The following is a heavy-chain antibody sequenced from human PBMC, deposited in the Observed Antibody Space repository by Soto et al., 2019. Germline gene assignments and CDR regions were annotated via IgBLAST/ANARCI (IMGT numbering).Heavy chain of an antibody. CDR3: AKDRSGSYDY. D-gene: IGHD3-10*01. CDR1: GFTFGSYG. V-gene: IGHV3-30*18. CDR2: ISYDGSNK. J-gene: IGHJ4*02. Sequence: LRLSCAASGFTFGSYGMHWVRQAPGKGLEWVAVISYDGSNKYYADSVKGRFTISRDNSKNTLYLQMNSLRAEDTAVYYCAKDRSGSYDYWGQGTLVTVSS.